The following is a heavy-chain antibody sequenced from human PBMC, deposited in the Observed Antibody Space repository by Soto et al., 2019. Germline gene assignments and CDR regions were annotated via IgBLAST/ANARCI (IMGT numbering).Heavy chain of an antibody. CDR2: IWYDGSNK. CDR1: GFTFSSYG. Sequence: QVQLVESGGGVVQPGRSLRLSCAASGFTFSSYGMHWVRQAPGKGLEWVAVIWYDGSNKFYVDSVKGRFTISRDNSTNTLYLQMNSLRAEDTAVYYCARVTDSSGWYWAFDIWGQGTMVTVSS. CDR3: ARVTDSSGWYWAFDI. D-gene: IGHD6-19*01. V-gene: IGHV3-33*01. J-gene: IGHJ3*02.